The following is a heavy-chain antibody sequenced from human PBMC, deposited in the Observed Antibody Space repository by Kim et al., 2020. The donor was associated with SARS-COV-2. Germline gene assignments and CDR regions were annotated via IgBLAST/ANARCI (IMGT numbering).Heavy chain of an antibody. D-gene: IGHD5-12*01. CDR3: ARGLTRSGYDCTFDC. V-gene: IGHV4-59*01. CDR2: IYYSGST. Sequence: SETLSLTCTVSGGSISSYYWSWIRQPPGKGLEWIGYIYYSGSTKYNPSLKSRVTISVDTSKNQFSLKLSSVTAADTAVYYCARGLTRSGYDCTFDCWGQGTLVTVSS. J-gene: IGHJ4*02. CDR1: GGSISSYY.